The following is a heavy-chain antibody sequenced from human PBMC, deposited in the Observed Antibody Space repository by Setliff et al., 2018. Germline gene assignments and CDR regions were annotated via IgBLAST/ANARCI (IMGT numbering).Heavy chain of an antibody. CDR2: VDPEDGET. Sequence: GASVKVSCKASGYTFTDYYVHWVQQAPGKGPEWMGRVDPEDGETIYAEKFQGRVTITADTSTDTAYMELSSLRSEDTAVYYCATPLILHFDYWGQGTLVTVS. CDR1: GYTFTDYY. V-gene: IGHV1-69-2*01. J-gene: IGHJ4*02. CDR3: ATPLILHFDY. D-gene: IGHD2-8*01.